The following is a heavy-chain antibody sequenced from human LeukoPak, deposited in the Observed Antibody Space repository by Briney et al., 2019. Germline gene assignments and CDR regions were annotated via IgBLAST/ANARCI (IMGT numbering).Heavy chain of an antibody. CDR3: ATEDDYGDAGVDY. CDR1: GFTFSSYS. CDR2: ISSSSSYI. J-gene: IGHJ4*02. Sequence: GGSLRLSCAASGFTFSSYSMNWVRQAPGKGLGWVSSISSSSSYIYYADSVKGRFTISRDNAKNSLYLQMNSLRAEDTAVYYCATEDDYGDAGVDYWGQGTLVTVSS. V-gene: IGHV3-21*01. D-gene: IGHD4-17*01.